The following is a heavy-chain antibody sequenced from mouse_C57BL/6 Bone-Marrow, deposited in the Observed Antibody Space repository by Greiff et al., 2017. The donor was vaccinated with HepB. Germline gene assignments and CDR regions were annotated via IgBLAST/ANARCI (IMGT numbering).Heavy chain of an antibody. CDR3: AREITTVVPYYFDY. V-gene: IGHV1-52*01. D-gene: IGHD1-1*01. Sequence: QVQLQQPGAELVRPGSSVKLSCKASGYTFTSYWMHWVKQRPIQGLEWIGNIDPSDSETHSNQKFKDKATLTVDKSSSTAYMQLSSLTSEDSAVYYCAREITTVVPYYFDYWGQGTTLTVSS. J-gene: IGHJ2*01. CDR2: IDPSDSET. CDR1: GYTFTSYW.